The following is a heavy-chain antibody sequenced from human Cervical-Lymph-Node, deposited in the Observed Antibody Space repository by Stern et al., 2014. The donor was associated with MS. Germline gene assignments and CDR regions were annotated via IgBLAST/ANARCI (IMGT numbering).Heavy chain of an antibody. CDR3: VRDHYDILTGYYIDY. D-gene: IGHD3-9*01. CDR1: GFTVSSNY. Sequence: EDQLVESGGGLTQPGGSLRLSCATSGFTVSSNYMSWARQAPGKGLEWVSVIHSGGYTSYVDSVKGRFTISRDNSKNTLYLQMNSLRAEDTAVYYCVRDHYDILTGYYIDYWGQGTLVTVSS. CDR2: IHSGGYT. J-gene: IGHJ4*02. V-gene: IGHV3-53*01.